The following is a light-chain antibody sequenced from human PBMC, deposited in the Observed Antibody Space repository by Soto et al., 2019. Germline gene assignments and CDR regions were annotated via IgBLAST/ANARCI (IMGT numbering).Light chain of an antibody. CDR1: QSINSRS. V-gene: IGKV3-20*01. J-gene: IGKJ2*01. CDR3: QQEVASPYT. CDR2: DAS. Sequence: DIVLTQSPGTLSLSTGERATLSCGASQSINSRSLACYQQKPGQAPRLLIYDASSRATRIPDRFSASGSVTDFTLTISSLEPQDFAGYYCQQEVASPYTFVQGTKVDSK.